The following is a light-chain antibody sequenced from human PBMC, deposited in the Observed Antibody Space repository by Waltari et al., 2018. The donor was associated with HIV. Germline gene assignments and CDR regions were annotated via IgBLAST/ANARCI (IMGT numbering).Light chain of an antibody. CDR1: QSLVHSDGNTY. CDR2: QVS. V-gene: IGKV2-30*02. J-gene: IGKJ4*01. CDR3: MQGTHWPPA. Sequence: VVMTQSQLSLPVPLGQPASISSRPSQSLVHSDGNTYLNWFHQRPGQSPRRLIYQVSYRDSGLPDRFSGSGSDTDFTLKISRVEAEDVGVYYCMQGTHWPPAFGGGTKVEIK.